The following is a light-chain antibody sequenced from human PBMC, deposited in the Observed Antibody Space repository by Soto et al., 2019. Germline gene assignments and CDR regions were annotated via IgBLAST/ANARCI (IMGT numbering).Light chain of an antibody. J-gene: IGLJ1*01. V-gene: IGLV2-14*01. CDR2: EVS. CDR3: CSFAGSSDV. CDR1: SSDVGGYNY. Sequence: QSALTQPASVSGSPGQSITISCTGTSSDVGGYNYVSWYQQHPGKAPKLMIYEVSNRPSGVSNRFSGSKSGNTASLTISGLQAEDEADYYCCSFAGSSDVFGTGTKVTVL.